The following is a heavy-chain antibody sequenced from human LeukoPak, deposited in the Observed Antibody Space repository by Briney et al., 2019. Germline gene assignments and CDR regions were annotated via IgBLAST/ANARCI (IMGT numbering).Heavy chain of an antibody. CDR1: GYSFTSYW. CDR3: ARHGLLWFGEFKAFDI. J-gene: IGHJ3*02. D-gene: IGHD3-10*01. V-gene: IGHV5-51*01. CDR2: IYPGDSDT. Sequence: GESLKISCKGSGYSFTSYWIGWVRQMPGKGLEWMGIIYPGDSDTRYSPSFQGQVTISADKSISTAYLQWSSLKASDTAMYYCARHGLLWFGEFKAFDIWGQGTMVTASS.